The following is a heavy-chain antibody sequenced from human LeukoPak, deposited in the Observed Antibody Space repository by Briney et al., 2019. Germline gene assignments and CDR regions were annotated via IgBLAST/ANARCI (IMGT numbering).Heavy chain of an antibody. CDR3: ASRKPGNDY. Sequence: SQTLSLTCTVSVGSISSGSYYWSWIRQPAGQGLQWIARIYTSGSTNYNPSLRSRVTRSADTSQNLFYLKFSSVTAADTAVYYCASRKPGNDYWGQGTLVTVSS. CDR2: IYTSGST. CDR1: VGSISSGSYY. V-gene: IGHV4-61*02. D-gene: IGHD3-10*01. J-gene: IGHJ4*02.